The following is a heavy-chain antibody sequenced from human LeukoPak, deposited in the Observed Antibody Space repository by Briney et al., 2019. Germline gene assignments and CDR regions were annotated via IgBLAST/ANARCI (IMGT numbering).Heavy chain of an antibody. V-gene: IGHV4-59*01. CDR3: ARGTGYMIEDYFAY. CDR1: GGSISSYY. J-gene: IGHJ4*02. CDR2: IYYSGST. Sequence: PSETPSLTCTVSGGSISSYYWSWIRQPPGEGLEWIGYIYYSGSTNYNPSLKSRVTISVKTSKNQFSLKLSSVTAADTAVYYCARGTGYMIEDYFAYGARGTRATVPS. D-gene: IGHD3-22*01.